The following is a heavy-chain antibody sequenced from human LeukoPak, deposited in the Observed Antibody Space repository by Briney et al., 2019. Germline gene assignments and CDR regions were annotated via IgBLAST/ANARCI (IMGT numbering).Heavy chain of an antibody. V-gene: IGHV3-30*04. CDR1: GFTFSSYA. D-gene: IGHD3-3*01. CDR2: ISYDGSNK. Sequence: GGSLRLSCAASGFTFSSYAMSWVRQAPGKGLEWVAVISYDGSNKYYADSVKGRFTISRDNSKNTLYLQMNSLRAEDTAVYYCARDRKKTFGVVIISYYYYGMDVWGQGTTVTVSS. J-gene: IGHJ6*02. CDR3: ARDRKKTFGVVIISYYYYGMDV.